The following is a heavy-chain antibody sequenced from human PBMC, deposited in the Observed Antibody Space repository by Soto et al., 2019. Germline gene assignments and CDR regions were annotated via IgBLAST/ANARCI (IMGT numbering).Heavy chain of an antibody. Sequence: SETLSLTCAVSGGSISSSNWWSWVRQPPGKGLEWIGEIYHSGSTNYNPSLKSRVTISVDKSKNQFSLKLSSVTAADTAVYYCANLNWNDARFDYWGQGTLVTVSS. V-gene: IGHV4-4*02. D-gene: IGHD1-1*01. CDR2: IYHSGST. CDR3: ANLNWNDARFDY. J-gene: IGHJ4*02. CDR1: GGSISSSNW.